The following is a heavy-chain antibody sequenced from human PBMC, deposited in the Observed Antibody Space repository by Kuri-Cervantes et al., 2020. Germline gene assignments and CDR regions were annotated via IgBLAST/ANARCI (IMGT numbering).Heavy chain of an antibody. Sequence: GGSLRLSCAASGFTFGTYGMHWVRQAPGKGLEWVAVIWYDGSNKYYADSVKGRFTISRDNSKNTLYLQMNSLRAEDTAVYYCARDSEVLLSSYDAFDIWGQGTVVTVSS. CDR2: IWYDGSNK. V-gene: IGHV3-33*01. J-gene: IGHJ3*02. CDR3: ARDSEVLLSSYDAFDI. CDR1: GFTFGTYG. D-gene: IGHD3-10*02.